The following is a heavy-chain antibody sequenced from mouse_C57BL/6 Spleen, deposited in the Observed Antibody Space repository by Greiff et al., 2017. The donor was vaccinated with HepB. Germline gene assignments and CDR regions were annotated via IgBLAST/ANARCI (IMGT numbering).Heavy chain of an antibody. CDR1: GYTFTSYW. CDR3: ARSTDYGSSYVDY. V-gene: IGHV1-69*01. D-gene: IGHD1-1*01. Sequence: QVQLQQPGAELVMPGASVKLSCKASGYTFTSYWMHWVKQRPGHGLEWIGEIDPSDSYTNYNQKFKGKSTLTVDKSSSTAYMQLSSLTSEDSAVYYCARSTDYGSSYVDYWGQGTTLTVSS. J-gene: IGHJ2*01. CDR2: IDPSDSYT.